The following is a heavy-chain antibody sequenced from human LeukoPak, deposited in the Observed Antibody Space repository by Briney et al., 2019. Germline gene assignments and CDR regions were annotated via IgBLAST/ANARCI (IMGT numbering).Heavy chain of an antibody. Sequence: GASVKVSCKASGYTFTSYGISWVRQAPGQGLEWMGWISVYNGNTNYAQNLQGRVTMTTDTSTSTAYMELRSLRSDDTAVYYCTRDHLAADGSDAFDIWGQGTMVTVSS. J-gene: IGHJ3*02. V-gene: IGHV1-18*01. CDR3: TRDHLAADGSDAFDI. D-gene: IGHD6-13*01. CDR2: ISVYNGNT. CDR1: GYTFTSYG.